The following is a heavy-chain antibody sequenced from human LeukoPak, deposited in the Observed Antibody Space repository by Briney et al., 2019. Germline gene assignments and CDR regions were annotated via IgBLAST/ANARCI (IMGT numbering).Heavy chain of an antibody. CDR2: IDSGGST. D-gene: IGHD1-1*01. J-gene: IGHJ4*02. CDR1: GITVSNNY. V-gene: IGHV3-66*01. Sequence: GGSLRLSCEVSGITVSNNYMNWVRQAPGKGLEWVSVIDSGGSTYYADSVKGRFTASRDISRNTVFLQLTGLRAEDTAIYYCARDWNGDYTFENWGQGTLVIVSS. CDR3: ARDWNGDYTFEN.